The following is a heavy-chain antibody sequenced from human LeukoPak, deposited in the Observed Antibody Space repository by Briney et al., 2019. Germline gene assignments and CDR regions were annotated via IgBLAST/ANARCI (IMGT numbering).Heavy chain of an antibody. V-gene: IGHV3-30*17. CDR1: EFTFSNYA. CDR3: TRDAYNFNDFDY. CDR2: VSSHGNDG. D-gene: IGHD5-24*01. Sequence: PGGSLRLSCAVSEFTFSNYAMHWVRQPPGKGLEWVAVVSSHGNDGYYADSVRGRFTISRDNSKNTLYLQIDSLSLEDTAIYYCTRDAYNFNDFDYWGQGTLVTVSS. J-gene: IGHJ4*02.